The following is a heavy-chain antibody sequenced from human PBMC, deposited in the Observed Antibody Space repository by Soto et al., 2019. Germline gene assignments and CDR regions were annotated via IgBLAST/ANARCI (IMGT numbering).Heavy chain of an antibody. J-gene: IGHJ6*02. D-gene: IGHD3-22*01. Sequence: QVQLVQSGAEVKKPGSSVKVSCKASGGTFSSYAISWVRQAPGQGLEWMGGIIPIFGTANYAQKFQGRVTITADKSTSTAYMELSSLRSEDTAVYYCARVGDSSGYYDQGGMDVWGQGTTVTVSS. CDR1: GGTFSSYA. V-gene: IGHV1-69*06. CDR2: IIPIFGTA. CDR3: ARVGDSSGYYDQGGMDV.